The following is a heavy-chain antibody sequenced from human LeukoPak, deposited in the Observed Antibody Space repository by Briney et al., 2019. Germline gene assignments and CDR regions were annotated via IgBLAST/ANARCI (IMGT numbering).Heavy chain of an antibody. Sequence: SETLSLTCTVSGGSISSGGYYWSWIRQHPGKGLEWIGYIYYSGSTYYNPSLKSRVTISVDTSKNQFSLKLSSVTAADTAVYYCARSYCSSTSCYGGYYYYGMDVWGQGTTVTVSS. CDR1: GGSISSGGYY. D-gene: IGHD2-2*01. CDR2: IYYSGST. V-gene: IGHV4-31*03. J-gene: IGHJ6*02. CDR3: ARSYCSSTSCYGGYYYYGMDV.